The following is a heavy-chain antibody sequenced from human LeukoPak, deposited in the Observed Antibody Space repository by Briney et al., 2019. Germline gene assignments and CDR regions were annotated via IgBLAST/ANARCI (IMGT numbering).Heavy chain of an antibody. J-gene: IGHJ4*02. CDR3: AKDTGGYYFDY. V-gene: IGHV3-53*01. D-gene: IGHD1-14*01. CDR2: IYSGGRT. CDR1: GFTVSSNY. Sequence: GGSLRLSCAASGFTVSSNYMSWVRQAPGKGLEWVSVIYSGGRTYYTDSVKGRFTISRDNSKNTLYLQMNGLRAEDTAVYYCAKDTGGYYFDYWGQGTLVTVSS.